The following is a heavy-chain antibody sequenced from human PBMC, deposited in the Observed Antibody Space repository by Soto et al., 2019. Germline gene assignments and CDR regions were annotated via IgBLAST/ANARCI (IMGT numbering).Heavy chain of an antibody. V-gene: IGHV3-30*18. CDR2: ISHDGNSH. Sequence: QVHLVESGGGVVQPGRSLRLSCEGSGFSFSNYGIHWVRQAPGKGLEWVAVISHDGNSHHLADSVRGRFTISRDNSKNTVFLHMTSLRREDSAVYHCVKAQERSAQYFTVVITAFDFWGQGTMVPVSS. D-gene: IGHD3-22*01. CDR3: VKAQERSAQYFTVVITAFDF. J-gene: IGHJ3*01. CDR1: GFSFSNYG.